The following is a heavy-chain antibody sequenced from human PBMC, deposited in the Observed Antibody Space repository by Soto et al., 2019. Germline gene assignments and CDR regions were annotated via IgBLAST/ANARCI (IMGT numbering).Heavy chain of an antibody. V-gene: IGHV3-33*01. D-gene: IGHD4-17*01. J-gene: IGHJ4*02. CDR1: GFTFSHYG. CDR3: ARDDDYGANGLDY. Sequence: QVQLVESGGGVVQPGRSLRLSCEASGFTFSHYGMHWVRQAPGKGLEWVAVILNDGSRQHYADSVKGRLTISSDNSKNTLYLDMNSLRVEDTAVYYCARDDDYGANGLDYWGQGTLVTVSS. CDR2: ILNDGSRQ.